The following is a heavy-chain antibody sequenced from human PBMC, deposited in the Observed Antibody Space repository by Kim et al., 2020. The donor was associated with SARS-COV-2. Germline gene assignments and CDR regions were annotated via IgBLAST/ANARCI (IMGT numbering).Heavy chain of an antibody. V-gene: IGHV1-69*04. CDR1: GGTFSSYG. Sequence: SVKVSCKASGGTFSSYGLTWVRQAPGQGPEWMGRIIPMVDVVNYAPKFQGRVTITADKSTSTTFMELSRLTSDDTAVYYCARLGAVAGTIDYWGLRTLVTVSS. D-gene: IGHD6-19*01. CDR2: IIPMVDVV. CDR3: ARLGAVAGTIDY. J-gene: IGHJ4*02.